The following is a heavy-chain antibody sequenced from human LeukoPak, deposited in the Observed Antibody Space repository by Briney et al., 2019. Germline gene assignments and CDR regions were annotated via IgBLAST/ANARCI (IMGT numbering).Heavy chain of an antibody. CDR1: GGSFSGYY. V-gene: IGHV4-34*01. J-gene: IGHJ4*02. CDR2: INHSGST. D-gene: IGHD4-17*01. CDR3: ARGLVYEGDYVEDY. Sequence: AETLSLTCAVYGGSFSGYYWSWIRQPPGKGLEWIGEINHSGSTNYNPSLKSRVTISVDTSKNQFSLKLSSVTAADTAVYYCARGLVYEGDYVEDYWGQGTLVTVSS.